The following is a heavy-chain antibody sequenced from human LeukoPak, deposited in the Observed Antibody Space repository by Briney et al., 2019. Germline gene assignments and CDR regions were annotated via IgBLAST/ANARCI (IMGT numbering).Heavy chain of an antibody. CDR3: AKPLAPGYTSGWANFDY. CDR2: IGTAGDT. Sequence: PGGSLRLSCAASGFTFSSYDMHWVRQATGKGLEWVSAIGTAGDTYYPGSVKGRFTISRENAKNSLYLQMNSLRAGDTAVYYCAKPLAPGYTSGWANFDYWGQGALVTVSS. J-gene: IGHJ4*02. CDR1: GFTFSSYD. V-gene: IGHV3-13*01. D-gene: IGHD6-19*01.